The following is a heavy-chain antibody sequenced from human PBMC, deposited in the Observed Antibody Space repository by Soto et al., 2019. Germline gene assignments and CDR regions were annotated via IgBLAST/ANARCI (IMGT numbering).Heavy chain of an antibody. CDR1: GFTFSSYA. Sequence: GGSLRLSCAASGFTFSSYAMSWVRQAPGKGLEWVPAISGSGGSTYYADSVKGRFTISRDNSKNTLYLQMNSLRAEDTAVYYCAKDLVLRYFDWLPQYFDYWGQGTLVTVSS. CDR3: AKDLVLRYFDWLPQYFDY. D-gene: IGHD3-9*01. V-gene: IGHV3-23*01. J-gene: IGHJ4*02. CDR2: ISGSGGST.